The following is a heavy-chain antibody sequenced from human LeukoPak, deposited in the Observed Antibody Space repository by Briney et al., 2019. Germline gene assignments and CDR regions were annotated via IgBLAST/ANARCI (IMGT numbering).Heavy chain of an antibody. CDR2: IYYSGST. J-gene: IGHJ5*02. Sequence: PSETLSLTCTVSGGSISSYFWSWIRQPPGKGLEWIGYIYYSGSTNYNPSLQSRVTISVDTSKNQFSLKLSSVTAADTAVYYCARESWINAAVAGSNQNWFDPWGQGTLVTVSS. CDR1: GGSISSYF. V-gene: IGHV4-59*01. D-gene: IGHD6-19*01. CDR3: ARESWINAAVAGSNQNWFDP.